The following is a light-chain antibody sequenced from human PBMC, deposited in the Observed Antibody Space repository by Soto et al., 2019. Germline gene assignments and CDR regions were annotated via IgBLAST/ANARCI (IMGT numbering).Light chain of an antibody. J-gene: IGKJ3*01. V-gene: IGKV2-28*01. CDR3: QQALQTPA. CDR2: LGS. Sequence: DIVMTQSPLSLPVTPGEPASISCRSSQSLLHSNGYNYLNWYQQKPGQSPQLLIYLGSNRASGVPARFSGSGSGTDFTLKISRVEAEDVGVYYCQQALQTPAFGPGTKVDIK. CDR1: QSLLHSNGYNY.